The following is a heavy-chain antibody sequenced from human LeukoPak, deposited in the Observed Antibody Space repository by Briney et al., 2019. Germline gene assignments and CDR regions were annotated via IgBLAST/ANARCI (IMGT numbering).Heavy chain of an antibody. CDR3: ASLSTSSSSLIGY. V-gene: IGHV5-51*01. D-gene: IGHD2-2*01. CDR1: GYSFTNYW. CDR2: IYPGDSDT. J-gene: IGHJ4*02. Sequence: GESLKISCQVSGYSFTNYWIGWVRQMPGKGLEWMGIIYPGDSDTRYSPSFQGQVTISADKSISTAYLQWSSLKASDTAMYYCASLSTSSSSLIGYWGQGTLVTVSS.